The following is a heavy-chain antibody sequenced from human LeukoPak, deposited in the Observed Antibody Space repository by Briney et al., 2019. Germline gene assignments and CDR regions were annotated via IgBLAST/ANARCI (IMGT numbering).Heavy chain of an antibody. CDR3: ARAPALWFGELFHDAFDI. CDR1: GGSFSGYY. D-gene: IGHD3-10*01. V-gene: IGHV4-34*01. Sequence: KASETLSLTCAVYGGSFSGYYWSWIRQPPGKGLEWIGEINHSGSTNYNPSLKSRVTISVDTSKNQFSLKLSSVTAADTAVYYCARAPALWFGELFHDAFDIWGQGTMVTVSS. CDR2: INHSGST. J-gene: IGHJ3*02.